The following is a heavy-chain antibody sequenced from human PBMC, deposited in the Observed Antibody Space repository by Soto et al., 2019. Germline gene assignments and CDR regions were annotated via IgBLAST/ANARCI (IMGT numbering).Heavy chain of an antibody. Sequence: GGSLRLSCAASGFTVSSNYMSWVRQAPGKGLEWVSVIYSGGSTYYADSVKGRFTISRDNSKNTLYLQMNSLRAEDTAVYYCASQDCSSTSCLIGYYYYYGMDVWGQGTTVTVSS. CDR1: GFTVSSNY. CDR2: IYSGGST. CDR3: ASQDCSSTSCLIGYYYYYGMDV. V-gene: IGHV3-53*01. J-gene: IGHJ6*02. D-gene: IGHD2-2*01.